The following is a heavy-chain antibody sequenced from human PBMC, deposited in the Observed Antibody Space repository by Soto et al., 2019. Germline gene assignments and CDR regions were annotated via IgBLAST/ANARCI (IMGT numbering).Heavy chain of an antibody. CDR1: GGTFSSYA. CDR2: IIPILGTA. D-gene: IGHD2-8*01. V-gene: IGHV1-69*11. CDR3: AALERVYGTLGYFQH. J-gene: IGHJ1*01. Sequence: QVQLVQSGAEVKKPGSSVKVSCKASGGTFSSYAISWVRQAPGQGLEWMGGIIPILGTANYAQKFQGRVTSTADEATSTAYRELSGRRPEDTAVYYCAALERVYGTLGYFQHWGQGTMVTVSS.